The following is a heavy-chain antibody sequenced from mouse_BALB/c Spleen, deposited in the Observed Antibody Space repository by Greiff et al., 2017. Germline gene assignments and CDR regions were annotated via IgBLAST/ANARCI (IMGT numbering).Heavy chain of an antibody. D-gene: IGHD2-14*01. CDR1: GFTFSSYA. J-gene: IGHJ4*01. V-gene: IGHV5-6-5*01. CDR3: ARRRYGADYYAMDY. Sequence: EVMLVESGGGLVKPGGSLKLSCAASGFTFSSYAMSWVRQTPEKRLEWVASISSGGSTYYPDSVKGRFTISRDNARNILYLQMSSLRSEDTAMYYCARRRYGADYYAMDYWGLGTSVTVSS. CDR2: ISSGGST.